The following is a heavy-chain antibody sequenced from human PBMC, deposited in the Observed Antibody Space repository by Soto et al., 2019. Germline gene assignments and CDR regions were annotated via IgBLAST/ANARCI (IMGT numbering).Heavy chain of an antibody. Sequence: GESLKISCKGSGYSFTSYWIGWVRQMPGKGLEWMGIIYPGDSDTRYSPSFQGQVTISADKSISTAYLQWSSLKASDTAMYYCARHKSGYSYGYIYYYYGMDVWGQGTTVTVSS. CDR1: GYSFTSYW. CDR2: IYPGDSDT. D-gene: IGHD5-18*01. CDR3: ARHKSGYSYGYIYYYYGMDV. J-gene: IGHJ6*02. V-gene: IGHV5-51*01.